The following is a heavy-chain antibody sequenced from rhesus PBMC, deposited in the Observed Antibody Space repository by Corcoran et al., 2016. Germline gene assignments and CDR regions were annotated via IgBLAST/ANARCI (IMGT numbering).Heavy chain of an antibody. CDR3: AGPYSTWSLF. D-gene: IGHD2-15*01. CDR1: GGSINNNY. J-gene: IGHJ4*01. Sequence: QVQLRESGPGLVKPSETLSLTCDVSGGSINNNYWGWIRQPPGKGLEWIGRISGSGGNTDLNPSLKSRVTISTDTSKNQLSLKLSSVTAADTAVYYCAGPYSTWSLFWGQGVLVTVSS. V-gene: IGHV4-173*01. CDR2: ISGSGGNT.